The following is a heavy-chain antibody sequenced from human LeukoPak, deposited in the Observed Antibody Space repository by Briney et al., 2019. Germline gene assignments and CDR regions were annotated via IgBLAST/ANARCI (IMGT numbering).Heavy chain of an antibody. J-gene: IGHJ3*02. D-gene: IGHD2-15*01. Sequence: GGSLRLSCAASGFTFSSYGMHWVRQAPGKGLEWVAFIRYDGSNKYYADSVKGRFTISRDNSKNTLYLQMNSLRAEDTAVYYCAGDCSGGTCPHNAFDSWGKVTTVTVSS. CDR2: IRYDGSNK. CDR3: AGDCSGGTCPHNAFDS. CDR1: GFTFSSYG. V-gene: IGHV3-30*02.